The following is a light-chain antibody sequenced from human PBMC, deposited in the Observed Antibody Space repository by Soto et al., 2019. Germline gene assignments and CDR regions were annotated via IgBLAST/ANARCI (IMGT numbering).Light chain of an antibody. Sequence: EIVMTQSPTNLSVSPGERVTLSCRASQSVSSSYLAWYQQKPGQAPRLLIYGASSRATGIPDRFSGSGSGTDFTLTISGLEPEDFAVYYCQQYGSSPKTFGQGTKVDIK. V-gene: IGKV3-20*01. CDR2: GAS. CDR3: QQYGSSPKT. J-gene: IGKJ1*01. CDR1: QSVSSSY.